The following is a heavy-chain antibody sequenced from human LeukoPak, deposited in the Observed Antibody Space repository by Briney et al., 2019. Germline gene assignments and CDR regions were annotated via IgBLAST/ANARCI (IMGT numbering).Heavy chain of an antibody. J-gene: IGHJ4*02. CDR1: GYTFTSYD. V-gene: IGHV1-8*01. CDR3: ARLFRMVRGVVGGLGY. Sequence: ASVKVSCKASGYTFTSYDINWVRQATGQGLEWMGWMNPNSGNTGYAQKFQGRVTMTRNTSISTAYMELNSLRSEDTAVYYCARLFRMVRGVVGGLGYWGQGTLVTVSS. CDR2: MNPNSGNT. D-gene: IGHD3-10*01.